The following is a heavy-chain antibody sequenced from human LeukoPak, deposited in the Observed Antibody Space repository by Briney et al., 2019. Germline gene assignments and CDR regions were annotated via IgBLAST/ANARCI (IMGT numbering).Heavy chain of an antibody. D-gene: IGHD3-10*01. V-gene: IGHV3-74*01. CDR1: GFIFSNHY. J-gene: IGHJ4*02. CDR2: INNDGSIT. Sequence: GGSLRLSCAVSGFIFSNHYMHWIRQAPGKGLVWVSRINNDGSITNYADSVKGRFTISRDNAKSTLYLQMNSLKAEDTAVYYRVLMVWGGGQGTLVTVSS. CDR3: VLMVWG.